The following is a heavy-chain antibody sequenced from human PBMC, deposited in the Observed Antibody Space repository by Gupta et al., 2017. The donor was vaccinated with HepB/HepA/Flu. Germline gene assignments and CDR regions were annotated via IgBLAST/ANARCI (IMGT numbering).Heavy chain of an antibody. CDR3: AKDKGSSGYYGLGLGY. D-gene: IGHD3-22*01. Sequence: EVQLLESGGGLVQPGGSLSLSCTASGFTFRSDAMNWVRPAPGKGLEWVSTISSSGDNTYYADSVKGRFTISRDNSKNTLFLQMNSLRADDTAVYYCAKDKGSSGYYGLGLGYWGQGTLVTVSS. J-gene: IGHJ4*02. CDR1: GFTFRSDA. CDR2: ISSSGDNT. V-gene: IGHV3-23*01.